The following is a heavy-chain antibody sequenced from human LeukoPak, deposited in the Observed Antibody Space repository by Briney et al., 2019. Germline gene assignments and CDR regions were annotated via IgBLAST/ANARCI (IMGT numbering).Heavy chain of an antibody. V-gene: IGHV1-18*01. D-gene: IGHD2-2*02. CDR1: GYTFTSYG. Sequence: ASVKVSCKASGYTFTSYGISWVRQAPGQGLEWMGWISASNGNTNYAQKLQGRVTMTTDTSTSTAYMELRSLRSDDTAVYYCARVGVGCSSTSCYTRWNYYYYYMDVWGKGTTVTVSS. CDR2: ISASNGNT. CDR3: ARVGVGCSSTSCYTRWNYYYYYMDV. J-gene: IGHJ6*03.